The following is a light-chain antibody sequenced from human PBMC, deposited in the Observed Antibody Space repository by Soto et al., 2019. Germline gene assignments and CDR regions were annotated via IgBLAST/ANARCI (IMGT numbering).Light chain of an antibody. J-gene: IGKJ1*01. CDR3: QHYNNFPWT. V-gene: IGKV1-5*01. CDR1: QSISNR. Sequence: DIQMTQSPATLSASVGDGVTITCRASQSISNRLAWYQQRPGKAPKLLIYDASSLESGVPSRFSGSGSGTEFTLTISSLQPDDFATYYCQHYNNFPWTFGPGTKVDI. CDR2: DAS.